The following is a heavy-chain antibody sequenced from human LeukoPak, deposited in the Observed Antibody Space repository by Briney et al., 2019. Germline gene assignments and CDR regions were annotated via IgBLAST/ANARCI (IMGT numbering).Heavy chain of an antibody. D-gene: IGHD3-9*01. CDR2: IYYSGST. Sequence: PSETLSLTCTVSGDSISSSSYYWGWVRQPPGKGLEWIGSIYYSGSTYYNSSLKSRVTISVDTSKNQFSLKLSSVTAADTAVYYCARDSRFLTGYYNYWGQGTLVTVSS. CDR1: GDSISSSSYY. V-gene: IGHV4-39*02. J-gene: IGHJ4*02. CDR3: ARDSRFLTGYYNY.